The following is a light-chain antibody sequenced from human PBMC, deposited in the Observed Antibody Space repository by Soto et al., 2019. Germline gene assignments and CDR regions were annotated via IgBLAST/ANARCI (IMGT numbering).Light chain of an antibody. Sequence: QTVVTQEPSFSVSPGGTVTLNCGLSSGSVSTSYYPSWYQQTPGQAPRTLIYSTNTRSSGVPDRFSGSILGNKAALTITGAQADDESDYYCVLYMGSGTVVFGGGTKLTVL. V-gene: IGLV8-61*01. J-gene: IGLJ2*01. CDR2: STN. CDR1: SGSVSTSYY. CDR3: VLYMGSGTVV.